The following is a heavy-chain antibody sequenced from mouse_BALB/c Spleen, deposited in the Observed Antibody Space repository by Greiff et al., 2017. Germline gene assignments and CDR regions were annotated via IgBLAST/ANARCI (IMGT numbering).Heavy chain of an antibody. V-gene: IGHV5-6-5*01. J-gene: IGHJ4*01. CDR3: ARETYIAMDY. D-gene: IGHD1-3*01. CDR1: GFTFSSYA. CDR2: ISSGGST. Sequence: EVMLVESGGGLVKPGGSLKLSCAASGFTFSSYAMSWVRQTPEKRLEWVASISSGGSTYYPDSVKGRFTISRDNARNILYLQMSSLRSEDTAMYYCARETYIAMDYWGQGTSVTVSS.